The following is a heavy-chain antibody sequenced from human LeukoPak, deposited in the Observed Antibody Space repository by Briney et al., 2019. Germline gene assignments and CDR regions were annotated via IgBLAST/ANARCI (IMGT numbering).Heavy chain of an antibody. Sequence: ASVKVSCKASGYTFTSYDINWVRQATGQGLEWMGWMNPNSGNTGYAQKFQGRVTMTRNTSISTAYMELSSLRSEDTAVYYCARRLRWKYYFDYWGQGTLVTVSS. CDR3: ARRLRWKYYFDY. CDR2: MNPNSGNT. V-gene: IGHV1-8*01. CDR1: GYTFTSYD. D-gene: IGHD4-17*01. J-gene: IGHJ4*02.